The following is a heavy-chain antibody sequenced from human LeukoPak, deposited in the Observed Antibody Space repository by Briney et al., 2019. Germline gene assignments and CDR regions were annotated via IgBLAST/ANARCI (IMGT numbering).Heavy chain of an antibody. V-gene: IGHV3-48*04. Sequence: GGSLRLSCAAPGFTFSSYSMNWVRQAPGKGLEWVSYISSSGSTIYYADSVEGRFTISRDNAKNSLYLQMNSLRAEDTAVYYCAELGITMIGGVWGKGTTVTISS. D-gene: IGHD3-10*02. CDR2: ISSSGSTI. CDR3: AELGITMIGGV. J-gene: IGHJ6*04. CDR1: GFTFSSYS.